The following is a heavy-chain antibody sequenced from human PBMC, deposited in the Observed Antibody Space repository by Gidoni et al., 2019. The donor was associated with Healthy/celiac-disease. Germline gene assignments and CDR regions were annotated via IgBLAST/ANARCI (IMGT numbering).Heavy chain of an antibody. Sequence: VQLVESGGGLIQPGGSLRLSCAASGFTVSSNYMSWVREAPGKGLEWVSVIYSGGSTYYADSVKGRFTISRDNSKNTLYLQMNSLRAEDTAVYYCASSPGKSRYYYGMDVWGQGTTVTVSS. D-gene: IGHD6-13*01. V-gene: IGHV3-53*01. CDR3: ASSPGKSRYYYGMDV. J-gene: IGHJ6*02. CDR1: GFTVSSNY. CDR2: IYSGGST.